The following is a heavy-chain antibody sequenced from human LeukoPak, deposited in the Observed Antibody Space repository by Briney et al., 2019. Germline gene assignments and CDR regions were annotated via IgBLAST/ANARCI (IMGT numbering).Heavy chain of an antibody. D-gene: IGHD5-12*01. CDR3: ARTKIVATSPSYFDY. Sequence: SETLSLTCAVYGGSFSGYYWSWIRQPPGKGLEWIGEINHSGSTNYNPSLKSRVTISVDTSKNQFSLKLSSVTAADTAVYYRARTKIVATSPSYFDYWGQGTLVTVSS. CDR1: GGSFSGYY. V-gene: IGHV4-34*01. J-gene: IGHJ4*02. CDR2: INHSGST.